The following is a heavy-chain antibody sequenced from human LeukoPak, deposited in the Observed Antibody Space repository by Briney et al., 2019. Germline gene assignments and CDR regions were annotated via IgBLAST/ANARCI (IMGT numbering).Heavy chain of an antibody. D-gene: IGHD6-19*01. CDR2: ISDDGSSK. V-gene: IGHV3-30-3*01. CDR1: GFTFRNHA. Sequence: GRSLRLSCAASGFTFRNHAVHWVRQAPGKGLEWVAVISDDGSSKYYADSVKGRFTISRDNSKNMLYLQMNSLRAEDSAVYYCARDLIAVTGTGFWFDPRGQGTLVTVSS. CDR3: ARDLIAVTGTGFWFDP. J-gene: IGHJ5*02.